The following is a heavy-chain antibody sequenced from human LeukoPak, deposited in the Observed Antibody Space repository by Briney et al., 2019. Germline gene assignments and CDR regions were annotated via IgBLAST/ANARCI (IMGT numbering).Heavy chain of an antibody. CDR3: ARESSSGPFDY. Sequence: GGSLRPSCAASGFTFSSYDMNWVRQAPGRGLEWVSYISSSSSHIYYVDSVKGRFTLSRDNAKNSLYLQMSNLRAEDTAVYYCARESSSGPFDYWGQGTLVTVSS. D-gene: IGHD2-8*02. CDR1: GFTFSSYD. V-gene: IGHV3-21*01. J-gene: IGHJ4*02. CDR2: ISSSSSHI.